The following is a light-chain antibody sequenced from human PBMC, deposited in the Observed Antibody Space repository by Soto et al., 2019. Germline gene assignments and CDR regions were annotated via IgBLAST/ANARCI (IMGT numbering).Light chain of an antibody. Sequence: EILMTQSPATLSVSPVARATLSFRSSQSVSSNLAWYQHKPGQAPRLLIYGASPRATGIPGRFSGSGSGTVFTLTISSLQSEDFGAYYCQQYNKCPWTFGRGTKVDIK. V-gene: IGKV3-15*01. CDR3: QQYNKCPWT. CDR2: GAS. J-gene: IGKJ1*01. CDR1: QSVSSN.